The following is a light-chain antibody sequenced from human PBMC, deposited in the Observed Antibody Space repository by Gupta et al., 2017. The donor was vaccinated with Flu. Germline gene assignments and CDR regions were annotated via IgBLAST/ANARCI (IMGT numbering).Light chain of an antibody. V-gene: IGLV4-69*01. Sequence: SGHISYAIAWHQQQPEKGPRYLMNLNSDGSHSKGDGIPDRFSGSTSGAERYLTISNLQSEDEADYYCQTWGTGFWVFGGGTKLTVL. CDR1: SGHISYA. J-gene: IGLJ3*02. CDR3: QTWGTGFWV. CDR2: LNSDGSH.